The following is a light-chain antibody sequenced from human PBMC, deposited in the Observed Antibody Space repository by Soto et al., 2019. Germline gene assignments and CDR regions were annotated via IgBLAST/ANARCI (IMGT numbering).Light chain of an antibody. CDR2: GVS. Sequence: QSVLTQPASVSGSPGQSITFSCTGTSSDVGAYNYVSWYQHHPGKAPKLILFGVSERPSGVSHRFSGSKSGNTASLIISGLQAEDAADYYCCSYTSMSTVVFGGGTKVTVL. CDR1: SSDVGAYNY. CDR3: CSYTSMSTVV. J-gene: IGLJ2*01. V-gene: IGLV2-14*01.